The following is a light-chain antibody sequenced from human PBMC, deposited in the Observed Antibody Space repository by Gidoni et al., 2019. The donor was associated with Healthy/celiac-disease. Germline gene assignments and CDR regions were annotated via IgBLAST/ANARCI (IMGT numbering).Light chain of an antibody. J-gene: IGLJ2*01. CDR2: EVS. Sequence: VTISCTGTSSDVGGYNYVSWYQQHPGNAPKLMIYEVSKRPSGVPDRFFGSKSGNTASLTVSGLQAEDEADYYCSSYAGSNNYVVFGGGTKLTVL. CDR1: SSDVGGYNY. V-gene: IGLV2-8*03. CDR3: SSYAGSNNYVV.